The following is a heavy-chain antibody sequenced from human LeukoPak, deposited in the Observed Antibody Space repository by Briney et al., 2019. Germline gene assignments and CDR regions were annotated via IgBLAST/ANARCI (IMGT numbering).Heavy chain of an antibody. V-gene: IGHV4-38-2*02. CDR3: ARQSVRAAAADGGWFDP. D-gene: IGHD6-13*01. CDR1: GFSITTGYY. J-gene: IGHJ5*02. Sequence: SETLSLTCTVSGFSITTGYYWAWIRQPPGKGLEWIGTIFRIGSTYYNPSLKSRVTISVDTSKNQFSLKLSSVTAADTAVYYCARQSVRAAAADGGWFDPWGQGTLVTVSS. CDR2: IFRIGST.